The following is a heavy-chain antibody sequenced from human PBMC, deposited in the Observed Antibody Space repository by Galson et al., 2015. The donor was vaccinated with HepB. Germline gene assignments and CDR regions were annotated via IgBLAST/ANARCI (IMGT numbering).Heavy chain of an antibody. J-gene: IGHJ5*02. CDR1: GDSVTSNSAV. CDR2: TYFRSKWRI. V-gene: IGHV6-1*01. CDR3: ARLEYYYDSGGLDP. D-gene: IGHD3-22*01. Sequence: CAISGDSVTSNSAVWNWIRQSPSRGLEWLGRTYFRSKWRIDYAMSVKSRITISADTSDNQFSLLLRSVTPEDTAVYYCARLEYYYDSGGLDPWGQGTLVTVSS.